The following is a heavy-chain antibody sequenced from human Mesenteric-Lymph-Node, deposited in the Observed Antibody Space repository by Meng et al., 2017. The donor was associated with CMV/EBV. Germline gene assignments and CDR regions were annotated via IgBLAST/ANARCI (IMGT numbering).Heavy chain of an antibody. V-gene: IGHV1-2*02. J-gene: IGHJ4*02. CDR2: INPNSGGT. CDR1: GYTFTGYY. Sequence: ASVKVSCTASGYTFTGYYMHWVRQAPGQGLEWMGWINPNSGGTNYAQKFQGKATMTRDTSISTAYMELSRLRSDDTAVYYCARASRIGYCSSTSCYNFDYWGQGTLVTVSS. D-gene: IGHD2-2*02. CDR3: ARASRIGYCSSTSCYNFDY.